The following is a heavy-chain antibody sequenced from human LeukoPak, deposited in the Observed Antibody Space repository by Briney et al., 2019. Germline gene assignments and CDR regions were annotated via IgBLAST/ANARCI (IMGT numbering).Heavy chain of an antibody. CDR3: TRDRARAGGEILDY. V-gene: IGHV3-74*01. CDR2: IISDGSTT. J-gene: IGHJ4*02. D-gene: IGHD3-10*01. CDR1: GFIFSDYA. Sequence: GGSLRLSCAASGFIFSDYAMHWVRQAPGKGLVWVSRIISDGSTTDYADSVKGRFTISRDNAKNTLYLQMNSLRDEDTAMYYCTRDRARAGGEILDYWGQGTLVTVSS.